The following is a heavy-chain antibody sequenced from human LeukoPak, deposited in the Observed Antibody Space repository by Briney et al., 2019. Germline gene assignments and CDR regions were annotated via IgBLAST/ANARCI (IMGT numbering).Heavy chain of an antibody. Sequence: GGSLRLSCAVSGFTFSSYSMNWVRQAPGKGLEWVSYISSSSSYIYYADSVKGRFTVSRDNTKNSLYLQMNSLGADDTAVYYCARDDGYTTFDYWGLGTLVTVSS. CDR3: ARDDGYTTFDY. D-gene: IGHD2-21*02. J-gene: IGHJ4*02. V-gene: IGHV3-21*01. CDR1: GFTFSSYS. CDR2: ISSSSSYI.